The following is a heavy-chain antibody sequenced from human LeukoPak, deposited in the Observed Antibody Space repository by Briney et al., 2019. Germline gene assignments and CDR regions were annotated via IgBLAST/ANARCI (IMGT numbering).Heavy chain of an antibody. CDR2: MNPNSGNT. CDR1: GYTFSTYD. V-gene: IGHV1-8*03. Sequence: ASVKVSCKTSGYTFSTYDINRVRQAAGQGLEWMGWMNPNSGNTGFAQKFQGRATITRDTSITTAYLELSSLRSEDTAVYYCARAIRYQLLSDYWGQGTLVTVSS. J-gene: IGHJ4*02. CDR3: ARAIRYQLLSDY. D-gene: IGHD2-2*01.